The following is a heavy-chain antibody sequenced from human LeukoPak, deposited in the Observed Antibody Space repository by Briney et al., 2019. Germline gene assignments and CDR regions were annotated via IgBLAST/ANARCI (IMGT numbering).Heavy chain of an antibody. CDR2: ISSNNANT. CDR3: AREHLASGSYSSGERVY. V-gene: IGHV1-18*01. D-gene: IGHD1-26*01. Sequence: ASVKVSKASGYAFTNYGISRVRQAPGEGLEWMGWISSNNANTNYIQKLQGRVTMTTDTSTSTAYMELRSLGSDDTAVYYCAREHLASGSYSSGERVYWGQGALVIVSS. CDR1: GYAFTNYG. J-gene: IGHJ4*02.